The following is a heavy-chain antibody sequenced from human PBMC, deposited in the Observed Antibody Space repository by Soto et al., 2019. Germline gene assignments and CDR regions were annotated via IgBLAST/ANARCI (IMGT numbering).Heavy chain of an antibody. Sequence: SETLSLTCTVSGDSITSNSYFWAWIRQPPGKGLEWIGSIYYSGTTYYNPSLKSRVTISVDRSKNQFSLKLSSVTAADTAVYYCAYSSTPFDYWGQGTLVTVSS. CDR3: AYSSTPFDY. D-gene: IGHD6-13*01. CDR1: GDSITSNSYF. CDR2: IYYSGTT. V-gene: IGHV4-39*01. J-gene: IGHJ4*02.